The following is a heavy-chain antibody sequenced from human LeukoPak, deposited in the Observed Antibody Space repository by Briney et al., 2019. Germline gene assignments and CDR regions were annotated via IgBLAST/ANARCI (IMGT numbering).Heavy chain of an antibody. CDR1: GGSISSSSYY. J-gene: IGHJ4*02. V-gene: IGHV4-39*07. Sequence: SETLSLTCTVSGGSISSSSYYWGWIRQPPGKGLEWIGSIYYSGSTYYNPSLKSRVTISVDTSKNQFSLKLSSVTAADTAVYYCARRIVGATIEDYWGQGTLVTVSS. CDR3: ARRIVGATIEDY. CDR2: IYYSGST. D-gene: IGHD1-26*01.